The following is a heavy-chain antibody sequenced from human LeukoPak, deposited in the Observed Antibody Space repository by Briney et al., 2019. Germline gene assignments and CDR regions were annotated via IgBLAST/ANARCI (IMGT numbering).Heavy chain of an antibody. V-gene: IGHV4-38-2*02. CDR2: IYHSGAT. CDR1: GYSIGIGYY. CDR3: ATGVHGITAAGDYYFDY. J-gene: IGHJ4*02. Sequence: SETLSLTCTVSGYSIGIGYYWGWIRQTPGQGLEWIGSIYHSGATYYNPSLKSRVTMSVDTSNNQFSLKLSSVTAADTAVYYCATGVHGITAAGDYYFDYWGQGTLVTVSS. D-gene: IGHD6-13*01.